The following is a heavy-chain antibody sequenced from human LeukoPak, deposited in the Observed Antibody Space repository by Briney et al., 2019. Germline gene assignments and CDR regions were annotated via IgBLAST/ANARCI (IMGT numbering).Heavy chain of an antibody. CDR2: ISSSSTTI. CDR1: GFTFSSYS. CDR3: AKSSKPYVDTANFDY. D-gene: IGHD5-18*01. J-gene: IGHJ4*02. V-gene: IGHV3-48*01. Sequence: GGSLRLSCAASGFTFSSYSMNWVRQAPGKGLEWVSYISSSSTTIYYADSVKGRFTISRDNSKNTLYLQMNSLRAEDTAVYYCAKSSKPYVDTANFDYWGQGTLVTVSS.